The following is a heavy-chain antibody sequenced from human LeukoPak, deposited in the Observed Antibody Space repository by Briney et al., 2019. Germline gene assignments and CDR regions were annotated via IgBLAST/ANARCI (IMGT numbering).Heavy chain of an antibody. CDR2: IYCSGST. V-gene: IGHV4-39*01. J-gene: IGHJ3*02. CDR1: GGSISSSSYY. D-gene: IGHD3-10*01. Sequence: SETLSLTCTVSGGSISSSSYYWGWIRQPPGKGVEWIGSIYCSGSTYYNPSLKSRVTISVDTSKNQFSLKLSSVTAADTAVYYCASSSQYGSGSTDAFDIWGQGTMVTVSS. CDR3: ASSSQYGSGSTDAFDI.